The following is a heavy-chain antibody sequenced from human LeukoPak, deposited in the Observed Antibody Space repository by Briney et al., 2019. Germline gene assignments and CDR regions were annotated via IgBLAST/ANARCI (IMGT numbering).Heavy chain of an antibody. CDR3: ARGGLDDIDI. V-gene: IGHV4-59*01. CDR1: GGSISSYY. CDR2: IYYSGST. J-gene: IGHJ3*02. Sequence: PSETLSLTCTVSGGSISSYYWSWIRQPSGKGLEWIGYIYYSGSTNYNPSLKSRVTISVDTSKNQFSLKLSSVTAADTAVYYCARGGLDDIDIWGQGTMVTVSS. D-gene: IGHD3-9*01.